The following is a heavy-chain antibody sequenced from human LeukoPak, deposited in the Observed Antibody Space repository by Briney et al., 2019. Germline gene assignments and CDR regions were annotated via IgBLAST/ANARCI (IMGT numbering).Heavy chain of an antibody. J-gene: IGHJ4*02. CDR2: IYWDDDK. V-gene: IGHV2-5*02. D-gene: IGHD1-14*01. Sequence: SGPTLVNPTQALALTCTFSGFSLTTTGVGVGWIRQSPGKALEWLALIYWDDDKRYNPSLKNRLTIMKDTSRNQVVLTLTNVDPEDTGTYYCAHRRSGYNWNHGDFDYWGQGTQVTVYS. CDR1: GFSLTTTGVG. CDR3: AHRRSGYNWNHGDFDY.